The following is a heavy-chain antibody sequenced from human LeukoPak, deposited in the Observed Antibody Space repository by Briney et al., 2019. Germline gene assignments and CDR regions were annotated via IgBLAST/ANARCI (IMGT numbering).Heavy chain of an antibody. Sequence: SETLSLTCAVSPGSFSTYSWSWIRQPPGKGLGWIGEINHTGSTNYNPSLKSRVTISVDTSKNQFSLKLSSVTAADTAVYYCARDSNYGWGSFGYWGQGTLVTVSS. J-gene: IGHJ4*02. V-gene: IGHV4-34*01. CDR3: ARDSNYGWGSFGY. CDR2: INHTGST. CDR1: PGSFSTYS. D-gene: IGHD3-10*01.